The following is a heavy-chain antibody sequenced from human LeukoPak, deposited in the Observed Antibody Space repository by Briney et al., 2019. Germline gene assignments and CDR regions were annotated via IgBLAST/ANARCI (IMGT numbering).Heavy chain of an antibody. CDR1: GFTFSSYA. Sequence: PGGSLRLSCAASGFTFSSYAMSWVRQAPGKGLEWVSAISGSGGSTYYADSVKGRFTISRDNSKNTLYLQMNSLRAEDTAVYYCAKRYYYDSSGYENYYFDYWGQGTLVTVSS. CDR2: ISGSGGST. D-gene: IGHD3-22*01. CDR3: AKRYYYDSSGYENYYFDY. J-gene: IGHJ4*02. V-gene: IGHV3-23*01.